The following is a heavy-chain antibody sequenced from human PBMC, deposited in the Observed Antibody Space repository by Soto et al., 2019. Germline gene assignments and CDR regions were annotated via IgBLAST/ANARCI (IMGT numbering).Heavy chain of an antibody. CDR1: GFTFSSFA. D-gene: IGHD6-19*01. V-gene: IGHV3-23*01. CDR3: AKTTYSTGGYPDY. J-gene: IGHJ4*02. Sequence: PGGSLRLSCAASGFTFSSFAMSWVRQAPGKGLECVSAISGSGGSTYFADSVKGRFTISRDNSKNTLYLQMNSLRAEDTAIYYCAKTTYSTGGYPDYWGQGTLVTVSS. CDR2: ISGSGGST.